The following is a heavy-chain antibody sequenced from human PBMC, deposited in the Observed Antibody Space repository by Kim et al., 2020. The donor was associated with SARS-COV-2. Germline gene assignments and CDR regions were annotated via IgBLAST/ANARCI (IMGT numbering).Heavy chain of an antibody. D-gene: IGHD2-2*03. V-gene: IGHV3-23*01. CDR3: AKVGYCSSTSCYLLSRWMSGGAFDI. J-gene: IGHJ3*02. CDR2: ISGSGGST. CDR1: GFTFSSYA. Sequence: GGSLRLSCAASGFTFSSYAMSWVRQAPGKGLEWVSAISGSGGSTYYADSVKGRFTISRDNSKNTLYLQMNSLRAEDTAVYYCAKVGYCSSTSCYLLSRWMSGGAFDIWGQGTMVTVSS.